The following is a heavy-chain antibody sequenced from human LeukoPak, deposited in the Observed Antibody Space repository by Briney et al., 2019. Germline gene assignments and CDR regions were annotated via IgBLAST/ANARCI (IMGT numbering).Heavy chain of an antibody. CDR1: GFTFSSYG. V-gene: IGHV3-33*01. J-gene: IGHJ4*02. CDR3: ARDFLEWSYGYYFDY. D-gene: IGHD3-3*01. Sequence: GGSLRLSCAASGFTFSSYGMHWVRQAPGKGLEWVAVIWYDGSNKYYADSVKGRFTISRDNSKNTLYLQMNSLRAEDTAVYYCARDFLEWSYGYYFDYWGQGTLVTVSS. CDR2: IWYDGSNK.